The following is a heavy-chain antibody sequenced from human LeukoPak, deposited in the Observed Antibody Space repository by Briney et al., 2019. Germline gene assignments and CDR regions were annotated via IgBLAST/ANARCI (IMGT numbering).Heavy chain of an antibody. Sequence: ASVKVSCKASGYTFTSYGISWVRQAPGQGLEWMGWFSAYNGNTNYAQKLQGRVTMTTDTSTSTAYMELRSLRSDDTAVYYCAREKTRLAAGDAFDIWGQGTMVTVSS. V-gene: IGHV1-18*01. D-gene: IGHD6-13*01. CDR1: GYTFTSYG. J-gene: IGHJ3*02. CDR3: AREKTRLAAGDAFDI. CDR2: FSAYNGNT.